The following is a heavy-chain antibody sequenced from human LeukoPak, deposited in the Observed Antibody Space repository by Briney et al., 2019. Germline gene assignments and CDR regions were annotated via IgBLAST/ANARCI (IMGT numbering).Heavy chain of an antibody. V-gene: IGHV4-61*02. J-gene: IGHJ6*03. CDR1: GGSISSGSYY. Sequence: SETLSLTCTVSGGSISSGSYYWRWIRQPAGKGLEWIGRIYSSGSINYNPSLKSRVTISVDTSKNQFSLKLSSVTAADTAVYYCARSPVDYYDSSGYYSAYCYMDVWGKGTTVTISS. CDR2: IYSSGSI. D-gene: IGHD3-22*01. CDR3: ARSPVDYYDSSGYYSAYCYMDV.